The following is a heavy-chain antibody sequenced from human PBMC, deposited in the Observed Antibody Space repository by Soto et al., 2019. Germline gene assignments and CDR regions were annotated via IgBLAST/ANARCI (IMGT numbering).Heavy chain of an antibody. CDR2: ISYDGTNK. D-gene: IGHD5-18*01. CDR1: GFTVSSYG. V-gene: IGHV3-30*18. Sequence: QVQLVESGGGVVQRGRSLRVSCAASGFTVSSYGMHWVRQAPGKGLEWVAVISYDGTNKYYADSVKGRFTISRDNSKNTLYLQMNSLRVEDTAVYYCAKGEGYSPFDYWGQGTLVTVSS. CDR3: AKGEGYSPFDY. J-gene: IGHJ4*02.